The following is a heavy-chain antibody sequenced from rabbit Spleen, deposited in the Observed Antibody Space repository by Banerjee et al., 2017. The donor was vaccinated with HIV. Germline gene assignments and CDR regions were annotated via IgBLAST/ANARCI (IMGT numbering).Heavy chain of an antibody. CDR3: VREAGYGGYGDGHL. CDR1: GVSFSSNYY. V-gene: IGHV1S40*01. D-gene: IGHD6-1*01. Sequence: QSLEESGGDLVKPGASLTLTCTASGVSFSSNYYMCWVRQAPGKGLEWIGYIDPIFGSTVYANWVNGRFTISRENTQNTLYLQLNSLTVADTATYFCVREAGYGGYGDGHLWGPGTLVTVS. CDR2: IDPIFGST. J-gene: IGHJ4*01.